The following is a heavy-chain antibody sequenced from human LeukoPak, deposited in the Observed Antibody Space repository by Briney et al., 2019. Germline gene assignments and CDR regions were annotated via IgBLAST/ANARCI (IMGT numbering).Heavy chain of an antibody. CDR3: AREVCSGGSCVGGFDP. J-gene: IGHJ5*02. D-gene: IGHD2-15*01. Sequence: SQTLSLTCAISGDSVSSNSAAWNWIRQSPSRGLEWLGRTYYRSKWYTDYAVSVKSRIAINPDTSKNQFSLHLNSVTPEDTAVYYCAREVCSGGSCVGGFDPWGQGTRVTVSS. V-gene: IGHV6-1*01. CDR1: GDSVSSNSAA. CDR2: TYYRSKWYT.